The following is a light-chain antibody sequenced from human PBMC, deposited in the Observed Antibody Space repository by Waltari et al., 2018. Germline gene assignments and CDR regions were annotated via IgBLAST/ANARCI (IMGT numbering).Light chain of an antibody. V-gene: IGLV1-44*01. CDR1: TSNVGPNP. Sequence: QSALTQPPSISGTPGQTVTISCSWGTSNVGPNPVNWYQQVPGTTPTLLIFYGNQRPSGVPDRFSGSESDTSASLAISGLQSQDEADYYCATWDDSVTGHWVFGGGTKVTVL. J-gene: IGLJ2*01. CDR3: ATWDDSVTGHWV. CDR2: YGN.